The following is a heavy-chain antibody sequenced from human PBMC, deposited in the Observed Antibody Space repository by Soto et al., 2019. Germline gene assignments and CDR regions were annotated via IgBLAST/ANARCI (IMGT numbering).Heavy chain of an antibody. J-gene: IGHJ6*02. V-gene: IGHV4-4*07. CDR1: GGSISSYY. CDR3: ARGDIVVVPAAIGRGYYYYCGMDV. Sequence: QVQLQESGPGLVKPSETLSLTCTVSGGSISSYYWSWIRQPAGKGLEWIGRIYTSGSTNYNPSLKSRVTMSLDTSKNQFSLKLSSVTAADTAVYYCARGDIVVVPAAIGRGYYYYCGMDVWGQGTTVTVSS. D-gene: IGHD2-2*01. CDR2: IYTSGST.